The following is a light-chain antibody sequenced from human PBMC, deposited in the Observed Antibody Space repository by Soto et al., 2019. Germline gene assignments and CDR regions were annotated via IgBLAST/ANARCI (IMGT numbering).Light chain of an antibody. CDR3: QQTYSTPIT. J-gene: IGKJ5*01. CDR2: AAS. Sequence: DIQMTQSPSSLSASVGDRVTITCRASQTISSYLNWYQETPGKAPKLLIYAASSLQSGVPSRFSGSGSGTDFTLTISSLQPADFATYYCQQTYSTPITFGQGTRLEIK. CDR1: QTISSY. V-gene: IGKV1-39*01.